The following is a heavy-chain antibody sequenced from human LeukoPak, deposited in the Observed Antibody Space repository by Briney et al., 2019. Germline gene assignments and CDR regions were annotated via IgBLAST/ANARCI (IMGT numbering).Heavy chain of an antibody. V-gene: IGHV3-30*02. Sequence: GGSLRLSCAASGFTFSSYGMHWVRQAPGKGLEWVAFIRYDGSNKYYADSVKGRFTISRDNSKNTLYLQMNSLRAEDTAVYYCAGDYYDSSGYYPTWYFDYWGQGTLVTVSS. CDR2: IRYDGSNK. CDR1: GFTFSSYG. D-gene: IGHD3-22*01. J-gene: IGHJ4*02. CDR3: AGDYYDSSGYYPTWYFDY.